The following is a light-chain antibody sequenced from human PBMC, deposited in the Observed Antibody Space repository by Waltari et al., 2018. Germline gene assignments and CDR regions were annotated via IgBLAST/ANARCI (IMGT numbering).Light chain of an antibody. V-gene: IGKV2-28*01. CDR2: LVS. CDR1: QSLLHSDGYNY. Sequence: DIVMTQSPLSLPVTPGEPAPISCRSSQSLLHSDGYNYLGWYLQKPGQSPQLLIYLVSTRAPGVPDRFSGGGSGTEFTLKISRVEAGDVGIYYCMQGLQTPTFGQGTRVELK. J-gene: IGKJ1*01. CDR3: MQGLQTPT.